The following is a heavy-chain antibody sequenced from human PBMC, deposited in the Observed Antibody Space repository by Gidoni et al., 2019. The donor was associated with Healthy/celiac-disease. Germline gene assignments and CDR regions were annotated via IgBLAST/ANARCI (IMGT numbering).Heavy chain of an antibody. J-gene: IGHJ4*02. CDR3: TTDGDEGSPNPLDY. D-gene: IGHD3-10*01. V-gene: IGHV3-15*01. CDR2: KSKTDGGTT. Sequence: KSKTDGGTTDYAAPVKGRFTISRDDSKNTLYLQMNSLKTEDTAVYYCTTDGDEGSPNPLDYWGQGTLVTVSS.